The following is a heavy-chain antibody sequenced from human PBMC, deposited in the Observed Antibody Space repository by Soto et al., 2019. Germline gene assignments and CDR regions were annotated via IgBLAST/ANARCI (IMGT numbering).Heavy chain of an antibody. V-gene: IGHV3-7*05. D-gene: IGHD3-3*01. CDR1: GFTFSSYG. J-gene: IGHJ4*02. Sequence: GGSLRLSCAASGFTFSSYGMSWVRQAPGKGLEWVANIKQDGSEKYYVDSVKGRFTISRDNAKNSLYLQMNSLRAEDTAVYYCARRLGDFWNPRGPYCFDYWGQGTLVTVSS. CDR2: IKQDGSEK. CDR3: ARRLGDFWNPRGPYCFDY.